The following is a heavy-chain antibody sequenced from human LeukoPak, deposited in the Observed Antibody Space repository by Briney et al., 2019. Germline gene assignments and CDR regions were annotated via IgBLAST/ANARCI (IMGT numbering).Heavy chain of an antibody. V-gene: IGHV4-34*01. Sequence: SETLALPCAVYGGFLRGCYWSWIRHHPGKGLVWIGEINYSGSTNYNPSLKSRVTISVDTSKTQFSLKLSSVTAADSAVYDCARGAGDIVVVVAAKAGRGFDYWGQGTLVTVSS. CDR3: ARGAGDIVVVVAAKAGRGFDY. CDR2: INYSGST. D-gene: IGHD2-15*01. CDR1: GGFLRGCY. J-gene: IGHJ4*02.